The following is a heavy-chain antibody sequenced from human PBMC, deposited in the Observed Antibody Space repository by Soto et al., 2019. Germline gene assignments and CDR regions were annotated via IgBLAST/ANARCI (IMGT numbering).Heavy chain of an antibody. CDR2: IDCNSGRT. V-gene: IGHV3-9*01. D-gene: IGHD2-15*01. J-gene: IGHJ4*01. Sequence: PGGSLRLSCGGSAFTFCRYAMHWVRQVPGKGLEWVSGIDCNSGRTGYADSVRGRFTISRDNAKNFLYLQMDSLRAEDTALYFCVKDGAPGCLEDWGHGIVVTVSS. CDR1: AFTFCRYA. CDR3: VKDGAPGCLED.